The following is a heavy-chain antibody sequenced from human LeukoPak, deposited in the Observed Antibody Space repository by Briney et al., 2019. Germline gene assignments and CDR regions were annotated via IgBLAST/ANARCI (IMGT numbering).Heavy chain of an antibody. CDR2: ISSSSSYI. D-gene: IGHD5-24*01. V-gene: IGHV3-21*01. CDR1: GFTFSSYS. Sequence: GGSLTLSCAASGFTFSSYSMNWVRQAPGKGLEWVSSISSSSSYIYYADSVKGRFTISRDNAKNSLYLQMNSLRAEDTAVYYCAREGWLQYFDYWGQGTLVTVSS. CDR3: AREGWLQYFDY. J-gene: IGHJ4*02.